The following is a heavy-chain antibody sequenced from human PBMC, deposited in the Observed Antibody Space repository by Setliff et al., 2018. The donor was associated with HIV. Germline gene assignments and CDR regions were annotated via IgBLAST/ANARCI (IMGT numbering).Heavy chain of an antibody. D-gene: IGHD3-10*01. J-gene: IGHJ6*03. Sequence: GGSLRLFCAASGFTFSSYSMNWVRQAPGKGLEWVSYISSSSSYIYYADSVKGRFTSSRDNAKNSLYLQMNSLRAEDTAVYYCLVAVGEYVWGKGTTVTGS. CDR2: ISSSSSYI. CDR3: LVAVGEYV. V-gene: IGHV3-21*01. CDR1: GFTFSSYS.